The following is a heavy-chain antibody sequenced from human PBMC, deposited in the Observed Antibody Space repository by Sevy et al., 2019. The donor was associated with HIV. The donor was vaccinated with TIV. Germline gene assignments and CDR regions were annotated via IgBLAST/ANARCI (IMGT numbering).Heavy chain of an antibody. Sequence: GESLKISCKGSGYDFSTYWIAWVRQMPGKGLELMGIIFPGDSDTSYSPSFQGQVTISADDSIRTSYLQWRSLKASDTAIYYCARRGILLRGGDYFYYGLDVWGQGTTVTVSS. CDR2: IFPGDSDT. J-gene: IGHJ6*02. CDR1: GYDFSTYW. D-gene: IGHD1-26*01. CDR3: ARRGILLRGGDYFYYGLDV. V-gene: IGHV5-51*01.